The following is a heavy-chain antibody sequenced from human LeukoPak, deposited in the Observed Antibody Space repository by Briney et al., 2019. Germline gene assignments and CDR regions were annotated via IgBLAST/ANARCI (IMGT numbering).Heavy chain of an antibody. CDR1: GYIFSSYD. CDR3: ARGTSQWEPRRNFGS. V-gene: IGHV7-4-1*02. CDR2: INPNTGKP. Sequence: ASVKVSCKASGYIFSSYDMNWVRQAPGQGPEWMGWINPNTGKPTYAQDFTERFVFSVDTSVSTAYLEISSLKAEDTAVYYCARGTSQWEPRRNFGSWGQGVLVTVSS. D-gene: IGHD1-26*01. J-gene: IGHJ4*02.